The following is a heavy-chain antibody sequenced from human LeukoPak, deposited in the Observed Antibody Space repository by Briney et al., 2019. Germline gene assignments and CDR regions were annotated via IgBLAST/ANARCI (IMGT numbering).Heavy chain of an antibody. J-gene: IGHJ4*02. D-gene: IGHD5-24*01. CDR2: ISSSSSSI. CDR1: GFTFDDYA. V-gene: IGHV3-21*01. Sequence: PGRSLRLSCAASGFTFDDYAMHWVRQAPGKGLEWVSSISSSSSSIYYADSVKGRFTISRDNAKNSLYLQMNSLRAEDTAVYYCARNKRGDYWGQGTLVTVSS. CDR3: ARNKRGDY.